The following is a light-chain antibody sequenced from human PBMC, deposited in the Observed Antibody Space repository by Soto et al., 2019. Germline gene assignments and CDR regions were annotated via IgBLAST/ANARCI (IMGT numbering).Light chain of an antibody. J-gene: IGLJ3*02. CDR1: SSNLGAGYD. Sequence: QSVLTQPPSVSGAPGQRVTISCTGGSSNLGAGYDVHWYRQFPGTAPKLLVYGNNNRPSGISDRFSASKSGSSASLAITGLQAEDEADYYCQSYDTSLRAWVFGGGTKVTVL. CDR3: QSYDTSLRAWV. V-gene: IGLV1-40*01. CDR2: GNN.